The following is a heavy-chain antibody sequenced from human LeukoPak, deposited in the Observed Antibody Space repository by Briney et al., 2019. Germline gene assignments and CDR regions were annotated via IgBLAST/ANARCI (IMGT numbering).Heavy chain of an antibody. Sequence: ASVKVSCKASGYTFTSYYMHWVRQAPGQGLEWRGIINPSGGSTSYAQKFQGRVTMTRDMSTSTVYMELSSLRSEDTAVYYCARASFWESPINWFAPWGQGTLVTVSS. CDR3: ARASFWESPINWFAP. CDR1: GYTFTSYY. V-gene: IGHV1-46*01. J-gene: IGHJ5*02. CDR2: INPSGGST. D-gene: IGHD3-16*01.